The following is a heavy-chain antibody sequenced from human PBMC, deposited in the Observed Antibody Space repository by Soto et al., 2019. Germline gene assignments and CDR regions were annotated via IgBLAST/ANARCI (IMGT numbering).Heavy chain of an antibody. CDR3: ARDLSPYSSGRWFDP. J-gene: IGHJ5*02. D-gene: IGHD6-19*01. CDR2: INAGNGNT. Sequence: GASVKVSCKASGYTFTSYAMHWVRQAPGQRLEWMGWINAGNGNTKYSQKFQGRVTITRDTSASTAYMELSSLRSEDTAVYYCARDLSPYSSGRWFDPWGQGTLVTVSS. V-gene: IGHV1-3*01. CDR1: GYTFTSYA.